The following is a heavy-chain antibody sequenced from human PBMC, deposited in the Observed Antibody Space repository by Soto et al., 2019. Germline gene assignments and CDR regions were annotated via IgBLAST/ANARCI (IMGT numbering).Heavy chain of an antibody. CDR1: GFTFSSYG. D-gene: IGHD6-6*01. V-gene: IGHV3-30*18. CDR2: ISYDGSNK. Sequence: QVQLVESGGGVVQPGRSLRLSCAASGFTFSSYGMHWVRQAPGKGLEWVAVISYDGSNKYYADSVKGRFTISRDNSKNTLYLQMNSLRAKDTAVYYCAKDRRPAPYYYGMDVWGQGTTVTVSS. CDR3: AKDRRPAPYYYGMDV. J-gene: IGHJ6*02.